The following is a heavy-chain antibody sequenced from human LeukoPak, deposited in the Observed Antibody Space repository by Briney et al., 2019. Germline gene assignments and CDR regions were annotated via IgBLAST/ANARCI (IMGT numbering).Heavy chain of an antibody. Sequence: GGSLRLSCAASGFTFSSSDMHWVRQPTGKPLEWVSATGPTGDTYYPDSVRGRFTISRENAKNSLYLQLNSLTAGDTAVYFCARSAGYCINGVCYTSYFDLWGRGTLVTVSS. CDR2: TGPTGDT. D-gene: IGHD2-8*01. V-gene: IGHV3-13*01. CDR1: GFTFSSSD. J-gene: IGHJ2*01. CDR3: ARSAGYCINGVCYTSYFDL.